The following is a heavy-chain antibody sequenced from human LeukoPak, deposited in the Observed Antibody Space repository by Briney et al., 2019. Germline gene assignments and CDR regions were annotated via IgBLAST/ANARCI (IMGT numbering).Heavy chain of an antibody. CDR2: IDWDGDK. J-gene: IGHJ4*02. D-gene: IGHD6-13*01. CDR1: GFSLSTSGIC. CDR3: ARAHIAAATDYFDY. V-gene: IGHV2-70*17. Sequence: ESGPTLVNPTQTLTLTCTFSGFSLSTSGICVSWIPQPPGKALEWPARIDWDGDKVYSTSLRTRLTISKDTSKNQVVLTMTNMDPVDTATYFCARAHIAAATDYFDYWGQGTLVTVSS.